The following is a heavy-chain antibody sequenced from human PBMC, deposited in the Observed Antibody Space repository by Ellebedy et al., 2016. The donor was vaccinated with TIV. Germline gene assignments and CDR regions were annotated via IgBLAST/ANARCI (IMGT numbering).Heavy chain of an antibody. D-gene: IGHD3-9*01. Sequence: GESLKISCAASGFTVSSNYMSWVRQAPGKGLQWVSVIYSGGSTYYADSVKGRFTISRDNSKNTLYLQMNSLRAEDTAVYYCARDDDDILTGRNAMDVWGQGTTVTVSS. CDR2: IYSGGST. CDR3: ARDDDDILTGRNAMDV. J-gene: IGHJ6*02. CDR1: GFTVSSNY. V-gene: IGHV3-66*01.